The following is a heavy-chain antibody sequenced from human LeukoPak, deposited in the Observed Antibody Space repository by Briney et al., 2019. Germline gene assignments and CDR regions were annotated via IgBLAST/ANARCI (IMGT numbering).Heavy chain of an antibody. D-gene: IGHD2-21*02. CDR1: GFAFSSYA. J-gene: IGHJ6*02. CDR3: ARGMAVTPGSYYYYYGMDV. CDR2: IYYSGST. V-gene: IGHV4-59*01. Sequence: GSLRPSCAASGFAFSSYAMSWVRQAPGKGLEWIGYIYYSGSTNYNPFLKSRVTISVDTSKNQFSLKLSSVTAADTAVYYCARGMAVTPGSYYYYYGMDVWGQGTTVTVSS.